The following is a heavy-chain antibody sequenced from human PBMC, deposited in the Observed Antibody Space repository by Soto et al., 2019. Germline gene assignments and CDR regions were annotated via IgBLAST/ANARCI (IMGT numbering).Heavy chain of an antibody. D-gene: IGHD5-12*01. CDR3: AKARYSGYDPYYFDY. Sequence: EVQLLESGGGLVQPGGSLRLSCAASGFTFSSYAMSWVRQAPGKGLEWVSAISGSGGSTYYADSVKGRFTISRDNSKNPLYLQMNSLRAEDTAVYYCAKARYSGYDPYYFDYWGQGTLVTVSS. V-gene: IGHV3-23*01. J-gene: IGHJ4*02. CDR1: GFTFSSYA. CDR2: ISGSGGST.